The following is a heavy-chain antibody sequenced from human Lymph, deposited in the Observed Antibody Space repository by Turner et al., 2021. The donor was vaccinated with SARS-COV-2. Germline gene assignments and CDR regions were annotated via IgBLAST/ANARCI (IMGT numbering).Heavy chain of an antibody. V-gene: IGHV3-23*01. CDR1: GFTFNSYA. D-gene: IGHD1-1*01. Sequence: QRSDGGGGWVRPGGSLGLSVAASGFTFNSYAMNWVRQAPGKGLEWVSAISSSGGSIYYADSVKGRYTISRDNPKNTLYLQMNSLRAEDTAVYYCGKDPNWYVLSAVDYWGKGTLVTVSS. J-gene: IGHJ4*02. CDR2: ISSSGGSI. CDR3: GKDPNWYVLSAVDY.